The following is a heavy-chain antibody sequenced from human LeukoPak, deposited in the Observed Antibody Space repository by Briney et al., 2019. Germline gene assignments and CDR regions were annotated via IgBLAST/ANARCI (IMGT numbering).Heavy chain of an antibody. V-gene: IGHV4-59*01. CDR3: ARPSESSSWYYFDY. CDR1: GGSISSYY. J-gene: IGHJ4*02. CDR2: IYYSGST. Sequence: SSETLSLTCTVSGGSISSYYWSWIRQPPGKGLEWIGYIYYSGSTNYNPSLKSRVTTSEDTSKNQFSLKLSSVTAADTAVYYCARPSESSSWYYFDYWGQGTLVTVSS. D-gene: IGHD6-13*01.